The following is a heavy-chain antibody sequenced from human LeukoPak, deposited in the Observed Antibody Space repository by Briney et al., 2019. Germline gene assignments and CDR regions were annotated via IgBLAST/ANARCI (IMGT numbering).Heavy chain of an antibody. V-gene: IGHV4-34*01. Sequence: PSETLSLTCAVYGGSFSGYYWSWIRQPPGKGLELIGEINHSGSTNYNPSLKSRVTISVDTSKNQFSLKLSSVTAADTAVYYCARRDSSGSPFDYWGQGTLVTVSS. CDR2: INHSGST. CDR1: GGSFSGYY. J-gene: IGHJ4*02. CDR3: ARRDSSGSPFDY. D-gene: IGHD3-10*01.